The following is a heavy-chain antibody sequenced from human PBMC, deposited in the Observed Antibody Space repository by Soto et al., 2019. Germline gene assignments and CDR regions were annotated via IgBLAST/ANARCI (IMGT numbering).Heavy chain of an antibody. D-gene: IGHD3-9*01. V-gene: IGHV2-5*02. CDR1: GFSLSSSGVS. J-gene: IGHJ5*02. Sequence: QITLKESGPTLVKPTQTLTLTCTFSGFSLSSSGVSVGWIRQPPGKALEWLALIYWDDDKRYSPSLKSRLTSGKDTSKNPVVLTISTMDPVDTATYSCAHRTESFERGFDPWGQGTLVTVSS. CDR2: IYWDDDK. CDR3: AHRTESFERGFDP.